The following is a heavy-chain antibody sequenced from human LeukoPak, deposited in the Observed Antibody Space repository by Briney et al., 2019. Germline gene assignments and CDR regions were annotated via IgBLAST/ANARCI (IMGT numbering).Heavy chain of an antibody. CDR2: INHSGTT. CDR3: ARDGAASYMDV. Sequence: SETLSLTCAVSGYSIISAYYWGWIRQPPGEGLEWIGSINHSGTTSYNPSLKSRVTISVDTSKNQFSLKLSSVTAADTAVYYCARDGAASYMDVWGKGTTVTVSS. D-gene: IGHD6-25*01. V-gene: IGHV4-38-2*02. CDR1: GYSIISAYY. J-gene: IGHJ6*03.